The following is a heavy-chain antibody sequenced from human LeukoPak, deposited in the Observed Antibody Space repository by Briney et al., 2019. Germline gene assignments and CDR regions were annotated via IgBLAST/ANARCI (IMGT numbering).Heavy chain of an antibody. Sequence: PSETLSLTCTVSGGSISSSSYYWGWIRQPPGKGLEWIGNIYYSGSTYYNPSLKSRVTISVDTSKNQFSLKLSSVTAADTAVYYCARGGGSSWYTAAFDIWGQGTMVTVSS. J-gene: IGHJ3*02. V-gene: IGHV4-39*07. CDR1: GGSISSSSYY. CDR3: ARGGGSSWYTAAFDI. D-gene: IGHD6-13*01. CDR2: IYYSGST.